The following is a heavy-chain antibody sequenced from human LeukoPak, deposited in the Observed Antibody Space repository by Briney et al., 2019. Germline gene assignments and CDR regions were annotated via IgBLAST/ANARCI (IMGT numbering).Heavy chain of an antibody. V-gene: IGHV3-23*01. J-gene: IGHJ6*02. Sequence: GGSLRLSCAASGFTFSDYAMSWVRQAPGKGLEWVSSISGSGGSTYHADSVKGRFTISRDNSKNTLYLQMNSLRAEDTAVYYCAKGGHVVATFLRGMDVWGQGSTVTVSS. CDR3: AKGGHVVATFLRGMDV. CDR1: GFTFSDYA. CDR2: ISGSGGST. D-gene: IGHD5-12*01.